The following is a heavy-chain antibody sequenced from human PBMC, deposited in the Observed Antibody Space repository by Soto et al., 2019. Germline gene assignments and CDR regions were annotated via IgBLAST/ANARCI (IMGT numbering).Heavy chain of an antibody. J-gene: IGHJ3*02. CDR2: IYYSGST. Sequence: SETLSLTCTVSGGSISSSSYYWGWIRQPPGKGLEWIGSIYYSGSTYYNPSLKSRVTISVDTSKNQFSLKLSSVTAADTAVYYCARQGDFWSVVWRGAFDIWGQGTMVTVSS. V-gene: IGHV4-39*01. CDR1: GGSISSSSYY. D-gene: IGHD3-3*01. CDR3: ARQGDFWSVVWRGAFDI.